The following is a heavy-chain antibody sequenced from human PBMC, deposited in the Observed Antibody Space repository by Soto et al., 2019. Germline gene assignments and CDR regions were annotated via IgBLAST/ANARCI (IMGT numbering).Heavy chain of an antibody. J-gene: IGHJ3*02. V-gene: IGHV4-59*01. CDR2: IYYSGST. CDR3: ARALILTGYSSHDAFDI. D-gene: IGHD3-9*01. CDR1: GGSISSYY. Sequence: QVQLQESGPGLVKPSETLSLTCTVSGGSISSYYWSWIRQPPGKGLEWIGYIYYSGSTNYNPSLQSRVTIAVDTSKIQFSLKLSSVTAADTAVYYCARALILTGYSSHDAFDIWGQGTMVTVSS.